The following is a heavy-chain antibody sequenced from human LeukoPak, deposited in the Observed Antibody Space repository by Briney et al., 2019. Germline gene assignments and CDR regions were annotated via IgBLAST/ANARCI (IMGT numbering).Heavy chain of an antibody. CDR1: GGSISSGDYY. CDR2: ICYSGST. V-gene: IGHV4-30-4*01. CDR3: ARSGGYYYGSAQGSPSYYFDY. D-gene: IGHD3-10*01. Sequence: SETLSLTCTVSGGSISSGDYYWSWIRQPPGKGLEWIGYICYSGSTYYNPSLKSRVTISVDTSKNQFSLKLSSVTAADTAVYYCARSGGYYYGSAQGSPSYYFDYWGQGTLVTVSS. J-gene: IGHJ4*02.